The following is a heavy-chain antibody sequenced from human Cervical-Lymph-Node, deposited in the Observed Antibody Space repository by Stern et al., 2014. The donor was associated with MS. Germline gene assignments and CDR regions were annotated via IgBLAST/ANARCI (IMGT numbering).Heavy chain of an antibody. CDR2: INRDGSTT. V-gene: IGHV3-74*02. CDR3: TILSGPFDH. D-gene: IGHD3-10*01. Sequence: EVHLVESGGGLVQPGGSLRLSCAASGFTFSNSWMHWVRQAPGKGLVWVSRINRDGSTTTYADSVKGRFTISRDNAKNTLYLQMISLRAEDTAVYYCTILSGPFDHWGQGTLVTVSS. J-gene: IGHJ4*02. CDR1: GFTFSNSW.